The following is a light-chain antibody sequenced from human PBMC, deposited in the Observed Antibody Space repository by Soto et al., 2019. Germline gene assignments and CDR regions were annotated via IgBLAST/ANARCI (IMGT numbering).Light chain of an antibody. J-gene: IGLJ2*01. Sequence: QSALTQPASVSGSPGQSITIACTGTSSDVGGYKYVSWYQQHPGKAPKVMIYEVSNRPSGVSNRFSGSKSGNTASLTISGLQAEDDADYYCSSYTISSTVVFGGGTKLTVL. CDR1: SSDVGGYKY. V-gene: IGLV2-14*01. CDR3: SSYTISSTVV. CDR2: EVS.